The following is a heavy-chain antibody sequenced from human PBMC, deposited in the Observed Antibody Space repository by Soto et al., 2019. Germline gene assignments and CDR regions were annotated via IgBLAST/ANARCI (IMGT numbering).Heavy chain of an antibody. CDR1: GGTFSSYA. J-gene: IGHJ5*02. V-gene: IGHV1-69*01. Sequence: QVQLVQSGAEVKKPGSSVNVSCKASGGTFSSYAISWVRQAPGQGLEWMGGIIPIFGTANYAQKFQGRVTITADESTSTAYMELSSLRSEDTAVYYCARNYYYDSSGYYHTTNWFDPWGQGTLVTVSS. CDR3: ARNYYYDSSGYYHTTNWFDP. D-gene: IGHD3-22*01. CDR2: IIPIFGTA.